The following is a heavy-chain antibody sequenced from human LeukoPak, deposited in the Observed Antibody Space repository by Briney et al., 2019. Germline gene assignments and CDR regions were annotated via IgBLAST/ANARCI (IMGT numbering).Heavy chain of an antibody. J-gene: IGHJ6*02. D-gene: IGHD4-23*01. V-gene: IGHV1-18*01. Sequence: ASVKVSCKASGYTFTSYGISGVRQAPGQGLEWMGWISAYNGNTNYAQKLHGRVTMTTDTSTSRAYMELRSLRSDDTGVYYCARDFPPTVAYCMSVWGQGTTVTVS. CDR2: ISAYNGNT. CDR1: GYTFTSYG. CDR3: ARDFPPTVAYCMSV.